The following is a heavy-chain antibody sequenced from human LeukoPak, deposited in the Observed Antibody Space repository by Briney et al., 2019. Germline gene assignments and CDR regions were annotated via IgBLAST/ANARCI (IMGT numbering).Heavy chain of an antibody. Sequence: GSSVKVSCKASGGTFSSYAISWVRQAPGQGLEWMGGIIPIFGTANYAQKFQGRVTITADESTSTAYMELSSLRSEDTAVYYCARDDSIAVAGTSYYYGMDVWGQGTTVTVSS. V-gene: IGHV1-69*01. D-gene: IGHD6-19*01. CDR1: GGTFSSYA. J-gene: IGHJ6*02. CDR2: IIPIFGTA. CDR3: ARDDSIAVAGTSYYYGMDV.